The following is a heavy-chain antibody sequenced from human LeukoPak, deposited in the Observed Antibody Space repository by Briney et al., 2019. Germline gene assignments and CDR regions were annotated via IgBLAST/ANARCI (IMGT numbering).Heavy chain of an antibody. CDR1: GGSISSSSYY. CDR3: ARLASNYGDYGFDY. Sequence: SETLSLTCTVSGGSISSSSYYWGWIRQPPGKGLEWIGSIYYSGSTYYNPSLKSRVTISVDTSKNQFSLKLSSVTAADTAVYYCARLASNYGDYGFDYWGQGTLATVSS. D-gene: IGHD4-17*01. CDR2: IYYSGST. V-gene: IGHV4-39*01. J-gene: IGHJ4*02.